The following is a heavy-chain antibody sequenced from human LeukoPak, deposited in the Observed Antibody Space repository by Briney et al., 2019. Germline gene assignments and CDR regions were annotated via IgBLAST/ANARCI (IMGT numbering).Heavy chain of an antibody. J-gene: IGHJ5*02. Sequence: GASVTLCFNASGYTFTINGNSWVRKAPGQGLERRGWFNAYNGNANYALKLQGRATMTTDASTSTAYMELRSLRPDDTAVYYCARAMVRGVITSSPTNWFDPWGQGTLVTVSS. V-gene: IGHV1-18*01. CDR1: GYTFTING. D-gene: IGHD3-10*01. CDR2: FNAYNGNA. CDR3: ARAMVRGVITSSPTNWFDP.